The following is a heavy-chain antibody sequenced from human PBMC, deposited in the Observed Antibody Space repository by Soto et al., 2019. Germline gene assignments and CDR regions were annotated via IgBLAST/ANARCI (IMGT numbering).Heavy chain of an antibody. CDR2: ISYDGNTQ. J-gene: IGHJ4*02. V-gene: IGHV3-30-3*01. CDR1: GFIFSGYA. Sequence: QVQLVESGGGVVQPGGSLRLSCAASGFIFSGYAMHWVRQAPGKGLEWVAVISYDGNTQYYADSVKGRFTVSRDNSNNIRYGEMNNLRDEDTAMYYCAKETNAYEINFWGQGTLVTVSP. CDR3: AKETNAYEINF. D-gene: IGHD3-9*01.